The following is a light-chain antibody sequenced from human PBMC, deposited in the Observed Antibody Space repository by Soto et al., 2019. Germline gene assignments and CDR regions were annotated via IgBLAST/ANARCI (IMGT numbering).Light chain of an antibody. CDR3: QQRSNWPLT. Sequence: EIVLTQSPGTLSLSPGERATLSCRASQSVSSTYLAWYQQKPGQAPRLLIYGASSRATGIPDRFSGSGSGTDFTLIISRLGPEDFAVYYCQQRSNWPLTFGGGTKVDIK. CDR1: QSVSSTY. J-gene: IGKJ4*01. CDR2: GAS. V-gene: IGKV3D-20*02.